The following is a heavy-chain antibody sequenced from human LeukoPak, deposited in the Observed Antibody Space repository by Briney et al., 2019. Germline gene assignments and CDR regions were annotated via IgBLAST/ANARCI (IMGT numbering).Heavy chain of an antibody. Sequence: PSETLSLTCTVSGGSISSYYWSWIRQPAGKGLEWIGRIYTSGSTNYNPSLKSRVTMSVDTSKNQFSLKLSSVTAADTAVYYCARHLQPPTAGPYYYYGMDVWGQGTTVTVSS. CDR1: GGSISSYY. J-gene: IGHJ6*02. V-gene: IGHV4-4*07. CDR3: ARHLQPPTAGPYYYYGMDV. CDR2: IYTSGST. D-gene: IGHD6-13*01.